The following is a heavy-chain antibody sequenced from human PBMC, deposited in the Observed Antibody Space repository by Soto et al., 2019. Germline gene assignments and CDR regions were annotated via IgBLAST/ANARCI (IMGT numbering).Heavy chain of an antibody. CDR2: IIPIFGTA. CDR1: GGTFSSYA. D-gene: IGHD3-3*01. Sequence: SVKVSCKASGGTFSSYAISWVRQAPGQGLEWMGGIIPIFGTANYAQKFQGRVTISADESTSTAYMELSSLRSEDTAVYYCARSTWPRFYYYGMDVLGQGTTVTVSS. CDR3: ARSTWPRFYYYGMDV. J-gene: IGHJ6*02. V-gene: IGHV1-69*13.